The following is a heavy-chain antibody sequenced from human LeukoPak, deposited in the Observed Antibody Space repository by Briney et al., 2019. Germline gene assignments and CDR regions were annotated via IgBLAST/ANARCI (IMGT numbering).Heavy chain of an antibody. J-gene: IGHJ5*02. CDR1: GDSISISSFY. V-gene: IGHV4-39*01. D-gene: IGHD3-10*01. Sequence: SETLSLTCTVSGDSISISSFYWGWVRQPPGKGLEWIGSIYYSGNTYYNPSLKSRVTISVDTSENQFSLKLTSVTAADTAMYYCARYTPILRGGFDPWGQGTLVTVSS. CDR3: ARYTPILRGGFDP. CDR2: IYYSGNT.